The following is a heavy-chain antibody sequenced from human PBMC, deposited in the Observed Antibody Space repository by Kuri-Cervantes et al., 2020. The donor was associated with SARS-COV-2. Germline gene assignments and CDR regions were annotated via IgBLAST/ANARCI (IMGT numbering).Heavy chain of an antibody. CDR1: GFTFSSYD. CDR3: ARTLRIAVAGPQAHFDY. V-gene: IGHV3-13*01. Sequence: GESLKISCAASGFTFSSYDMHWVRQATGKGLEWVSAIGTAGDTYYPGSVKGRFTISRENAKNSLYLQMNSLRAEDTALYYCARTLRIAVAGPQAHFDYWGQGTLVTGSS. J-gene: IGHJ4*02. CDR2: IGTAGDT. D-gene: IGHD6-19*01.